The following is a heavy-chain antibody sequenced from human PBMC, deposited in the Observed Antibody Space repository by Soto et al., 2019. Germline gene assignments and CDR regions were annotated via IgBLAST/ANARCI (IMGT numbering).Heavy chain of an antibody. CDR2: IYWDDDK. Sequence: QITLKESGPTLVKRTQNLTLTCTFSGFSLSTGVGMGWIRQPPGKALECLALIYWDDDKRYSSSLKCRLTITEDTSKNQVVLIRTNMDPVDTATYYCAHKSYYGSGSFDYWGQGILVTVAS. CDR1: GFSLSTGVG. V-gene: IGHV2-5*02. CDR3: AHKSYYGSGSFDY. J-gene: IGHJ4*02. D-gene: IGHD3-10*01.